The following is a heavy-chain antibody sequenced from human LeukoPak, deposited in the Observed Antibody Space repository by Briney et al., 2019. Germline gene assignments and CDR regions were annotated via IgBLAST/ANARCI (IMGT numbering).Heavy chain of an antibody. J-gene: IGHJ6*03. CDR1: GYRFTGYY. V-gene: IGHV1-2*02. CDR2: INPNSGGT. D-gene: IGHD3-3*01. Sequence: VASVKVSCKASGYRFTGYYLHWVRQAPGQGLEWMGKINPNSGGTNYAQKFQGRVTMTSDTSSSTAYMELSRLRSDDTAVYYCASTDEIWSGSCQYYMDVWCKGTTVTVSS. CDR3: ASTDEIWSGSCQYYMDV.